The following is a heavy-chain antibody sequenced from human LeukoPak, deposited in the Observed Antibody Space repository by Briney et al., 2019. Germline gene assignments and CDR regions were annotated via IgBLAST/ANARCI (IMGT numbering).Heavy chain of an antibody. J-gene: IGHJ6*03. D-gene: IGHD2-15*01. CDR1: GGSISSSSYY. Sequence: SETLSLTCTVSGGSISSSSYYWGWIRQPPGKGLEWIGSIYYSGSTYYNPSLKSRVTISVGTSKNQFSLKLSSVTAADTAVYYCAGDCSSHMDVWGKGTTVTVSS. CDR3: AGDCSSHMDV. CDR2: IYYSGST. V-gene: IGHV4-39*01.